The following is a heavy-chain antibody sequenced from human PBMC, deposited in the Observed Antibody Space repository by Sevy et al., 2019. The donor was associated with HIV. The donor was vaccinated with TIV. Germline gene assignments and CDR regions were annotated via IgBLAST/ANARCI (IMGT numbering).Heavy chain of an antibody. J-gene: IGHJ4*02. V-gene: IGHV1-69*13. CDR2: IIPILGTV. D-gene: IGHD6-19*01. CDR3: ARGGGYGWYYFDY. Sequence: ASVKVSCKASGGTFSSYGISWVRQAPGQGLEWMGGIIPILGTVNYAQKFQGRVTITADESTKTAYMEPSSLRSEDTAVYYCARGGGYGWYYFDYWGQETLVTVSS. CDR1: GGTFSSYG.